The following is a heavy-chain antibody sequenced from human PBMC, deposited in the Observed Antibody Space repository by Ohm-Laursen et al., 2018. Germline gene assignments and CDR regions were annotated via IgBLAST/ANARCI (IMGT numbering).Heavy chain of an antibody. V-gene: IGHV4-4*02. CDR2: INHRGNT. D-gene: IGHD2-15*01. J-gene: IGHJ3*01. CDR3: AREYSDDGGYRYDAFDV. CDR1: GYSISSGYY. Sequence: GTLSLTCAVSGYSISSGYYWSWIRQPPGKGLEWIGEINHRGNTNYSPSLKSRVTMSVDTSRNHFSLELTSVTAADTAVYYCAREYSDDGGYRYDAFDVWGHGTVVTVSS.